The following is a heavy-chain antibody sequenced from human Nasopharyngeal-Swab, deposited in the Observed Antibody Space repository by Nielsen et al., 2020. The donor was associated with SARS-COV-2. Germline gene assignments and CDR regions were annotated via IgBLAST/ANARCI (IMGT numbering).Heavy chain of an antibody. J-gene: IGHJ4*02. D-gene: IGHD6-13*01. CDR3: AKGIAAAGSRCLDY. Sequence: GESLKISCVASGFTFSNYGMHWVRQTPGKGLEWVAVIWYDGSNKDYADSVKGRFTISRDNAKNSLYLQMNSLRAEDTALYYCAKGIAAAGSRCLDYWGQGTLVTVSS. CDR1: GFTFSNYG. CDR2: IWYDGSNK. V-gene: IGHV3-33*03.